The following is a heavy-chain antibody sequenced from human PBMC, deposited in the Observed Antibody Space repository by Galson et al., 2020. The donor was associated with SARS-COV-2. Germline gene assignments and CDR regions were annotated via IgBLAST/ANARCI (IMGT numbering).Heavy chain of an antibody. V-gene: IGHV4-34*01. Sequence: SQTLSLTCAVYGGSFSGYYWSWIRQPPGKGLEWIGEINHSGSTNYNPSLKSQVTISVDTSKNQFSLKLSSVTAADTAVYYCARGYGGIVGATGWFDPWGQGTLVTVSS. D-gene: IGHD1-26*01. CDR2: INHSGST. CDR3: ARGYGGIVGATGWFDP. CDR1: GGSFSGYY. J-gene: IGHJ5*02.